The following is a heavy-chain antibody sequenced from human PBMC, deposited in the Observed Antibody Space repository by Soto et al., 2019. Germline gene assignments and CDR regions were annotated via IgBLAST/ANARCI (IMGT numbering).Heavy chain of an antibody. V-gene: IGHV4-31*03. CDR2: IYYSGST. J-gene: IGHJ5*02. CDR3: ARGRLREANLFDP. CDR1: GGSISSGGYY. Sequence: SETLSLTCTVSGGSISSGGYYWSWIRQHPGKGLEWIGYIYYSGSTYYNPSLKSRVTISVDTSKNQFSLKLSSVTAADTAVYYCARGRLREANLFDPWGQGTLVTVSS. D-gene: IGHD3-16*01.